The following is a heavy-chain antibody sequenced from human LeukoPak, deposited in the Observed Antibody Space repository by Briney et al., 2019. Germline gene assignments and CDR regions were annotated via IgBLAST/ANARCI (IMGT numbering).Heavy chain of an antibody. CDR3: AREAGEMAD. V-gene: IGHV4-30-2*01. D-gene: IGHD5-24*01. Sequence: SETLSLTCAVSGGSISSGGYSWSWIRQPPGKGLEWIGYIYHSGSTYYNPSLKSRVTISVDRSKNQFSLKLSSVTAADTAVYYCAREAGEMADWGQGTLVTVSS. CDR2: IYHSGST. CDR1: GGSISSGGYS. J-gene: IGHJ4*02.